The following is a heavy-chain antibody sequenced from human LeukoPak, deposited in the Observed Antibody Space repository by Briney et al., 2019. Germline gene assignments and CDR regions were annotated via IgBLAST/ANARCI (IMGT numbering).Heavy chain of an antibody. CDR3: ARDVEFRYGGYEVGTFDI. D-gene: IGHD5-12*01. J-gene: IGHJ3*02. CDR1: GGSISSYY. V-gene: IGHV4-59*01. Sequence: SETLSLTCTVSGGSISSYYWNWIRQSPGRGLEWIGLIYSTGSANYNPSLKSRVTISVDTSKNQFSLKLSSVTAADTAVYYCARDVEFRYGGYEVGTFDIWGQGTLVTVSS. CDR2: IYSTGSA.